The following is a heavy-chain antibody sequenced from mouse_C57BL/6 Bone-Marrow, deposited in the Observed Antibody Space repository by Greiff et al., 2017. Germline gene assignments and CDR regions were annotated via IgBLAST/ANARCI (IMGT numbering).Heavy chain of an antibody. D-gene: IGHD2-1*01. CDR1: GYTFTSYW. CDR3: ARSPNYHYAMDY. J-gene: IGHJ4*01. CDR2: IYPGSGST. Sequence: QVQLKQPGAELVKPGASVKMSCKASGYTFTSYWITWVKQRPGQGLEWIGDIYPGSGSTNYNEKFKSKATLTVDTSSSTAYMQLSSLTSEDSAVYYCARSPNYHYAMDYWGQGTSVTVSS. V-gene: IGHV1-55*01.